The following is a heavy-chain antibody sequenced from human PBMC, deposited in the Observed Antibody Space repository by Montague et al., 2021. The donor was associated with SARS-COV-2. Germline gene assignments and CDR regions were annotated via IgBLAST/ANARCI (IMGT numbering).Heavy chain of an antibody. CDR1: GGSISRYY. Sequence: SETLSLTCTVSGGSISRYYWSWILQPPGKGLEWIGYIYYSGSTNYNPSLKSRVTISVDTSKNQFSLKLSSVTAADTAVYYCARGAGRGSGYGKYYYYYYGVDVWGQGTTVTVSS. J-gene: IGHJ6*02. CDR3: ARGAGRGSGYGKYYYYYYGVDV. V-gene: IGHV4-59*01. CDR2: IYYSGST. D-gene: IGHD5-12*01.